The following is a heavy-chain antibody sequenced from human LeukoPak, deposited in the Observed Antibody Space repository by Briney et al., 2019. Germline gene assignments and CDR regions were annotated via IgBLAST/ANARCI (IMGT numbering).Heavy chain of an antibody. V-gene: IGHV3-23*01. Sequence: GGSLRLSCAASGFTFSSYAMSWVRQAPGKGLEWVSAIGGSGGSTYYADSVKGRFTISRDNSKNTLYLQMNSLRAEDTAVYYCAKGQLAYYYDSSGYLIHDWGQGTLVTVSS. CDR3: AKGQLAYYYDSSGYLIHD. D-gene: IGHD3-22*01. J-gene: IGHJ4*02. CDR1: GFTFSSYA. CDR2: IGGSGGST.